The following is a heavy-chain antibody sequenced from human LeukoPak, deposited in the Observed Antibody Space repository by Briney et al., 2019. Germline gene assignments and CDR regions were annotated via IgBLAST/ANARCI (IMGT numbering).Heavy chain of an antibody. CDR2: ISGSTGST. CDR1: GFTFSNYA. Sequence: GGSLRLSCAASGFTFSNYAMNWVRQAPGKGLEWVSLISGSTGSTYYADSVKGRFSISRDNSKNTVYLQMNSLRAEDTAVYYCAKDLYAALRDGYNYLRPDYWGQGTLVTVSS. J-gene: IGHJ4*02. CDR3: AKDLYAALRDGYNYLRPDY. V-gene: IGHV3-23*01. D-gene: IGHD5-24*01.